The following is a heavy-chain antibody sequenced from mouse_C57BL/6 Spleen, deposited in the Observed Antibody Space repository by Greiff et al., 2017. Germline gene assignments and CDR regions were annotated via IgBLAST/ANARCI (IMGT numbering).Heavy chain of an antibody. Sequence: VQLQQPGAELVRPGSSVKLSCKASGYTFTSYWMHWVKQRPIQGLEWIGNIDPSDSATHYNQKFKDKATLTVDKSSSTAYMQLSSLTSEDSAVYYCARLDGSGFAYWGQGTLVTVSA. V-gene: IGHV1-52*01. CDR2: IDPSDSAT. D-gene: IGHD2-3*01. CDR1: GYTFTSYW. CDR3: ARLDGSGFAY. J-gene: IGHJ3*01.